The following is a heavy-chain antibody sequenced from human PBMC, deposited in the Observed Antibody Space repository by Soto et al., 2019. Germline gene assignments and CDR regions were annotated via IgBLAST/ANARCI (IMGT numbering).Heavy chain of an antibody. J-gene: IGHJ6*02. CDR2: INPNSGGT. Sequence: ASVKVSCKVSGYTFTGYYMHWVRQAPGQGLEWMGWINPNSGGTNYAQKFQGRVTMTRDTSISTAYMELSRLRSDDTAVYYCARGPLVLRFLEWLPLVYGMDVWGQGTTVTV. D-gene: IGHD3-3*01. V-gene: IGHV1-2*02. CDR1: GYTFTGYY. CDR3: ARGPLVLRFLEWLPLVYGMDV.